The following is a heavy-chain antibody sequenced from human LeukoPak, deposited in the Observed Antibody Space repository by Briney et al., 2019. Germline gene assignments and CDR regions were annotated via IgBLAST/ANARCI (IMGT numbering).Heavy chain of an antibody. D-gene: IGHD3-16*01. V-gene: IGHV3-23*01. CDR1: GFTFSTYA. J-gene: IGHJ6*03. Sequence: GGSLRLSCAASGFTFSTYAMTWVRQAPGKGLEWVSAVSVSGASTYYAESVKGRFTISRDNSKNTLSLQMNSLRVEDTATYYCAKALGGGGGGQFYYYYYMNVWGKGTTVIVSS. CDR3: AKALGGGGGGQFYYYYYMNV. CDR2: VSVSGAST.